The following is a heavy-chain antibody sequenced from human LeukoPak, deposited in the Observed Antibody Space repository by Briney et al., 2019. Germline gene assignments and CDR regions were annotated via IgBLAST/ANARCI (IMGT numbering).Heavy chain of an antibody. V-gene: IGHV3-23*01. J-gene: IGHJ4*02. CDR1: GFTFSSYA. CDR2: ISGSGGST. CDR3: AKVSAQEGGGSPRADSSGYPFH. D-gene: IGHD3-22*01. Sequence: GGSLRLSCAASGFTFSSYAMSWVRQAPGKGLEWVSAISGSGGSTYYADSVKGRFTISRDNSKNTLYLQMNSLRAEDTAVYYCAKVSAQEGGGSPRADSSGYPFHWGQGTLVTVSS.